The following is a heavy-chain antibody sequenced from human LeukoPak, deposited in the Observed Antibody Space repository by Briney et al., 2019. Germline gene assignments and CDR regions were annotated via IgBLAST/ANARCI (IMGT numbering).Heavy chain of an antibody. J-gene: IGHJ4*02. Sequence: GGSLRLSCAAAQSTFYSYWMHWVRLVPGKGLAWVSRVNSDGTSTTYADSVKGRFTVSRDNAQNTLSLPMDSLRVDDTAVYYCAGGGFSGFDHWGQGILVTVSS. CDR1: QSTFYSYW. CDR3: AGGGFSGFDH. V-gene: IGHV3-74*03. CDR2: VNSDGTST. D-gene: IGHD4-23*01.